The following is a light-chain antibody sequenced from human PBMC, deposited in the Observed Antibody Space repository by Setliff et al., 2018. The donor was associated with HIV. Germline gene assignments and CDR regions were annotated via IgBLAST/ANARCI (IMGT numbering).Light chain of an antibody. CDR2: QAT. CDR3: CSNTGSNTYV. J-gene: IGLJ1*01. CDR1: SSDIGRYNL. Sequence: QSALAQPASVSGSPGQSITISCTGSSSDIGRYNLVSWCQQHPGKAPKLMIYQATKRPSGVSNRFSGSKSGNTASLTISGLQAEDEADYYCCSNTGSNTYVFGTGTRSPS. V-gene: IGLV2-23*01.